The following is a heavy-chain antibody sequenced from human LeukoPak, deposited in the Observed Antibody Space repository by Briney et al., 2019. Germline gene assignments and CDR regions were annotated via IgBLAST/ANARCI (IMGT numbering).Heavy chain of an antibody. CDR3: AKRRGLELLYYYYMDV. D-gene: IGHD1-7*01. CDR2: IYSGGST. J-gene: IGHJ6*03. V-gene: IGHV3-53*01. CDR1: EFSVGSNY. Sequence: GGSLRLSCAASEFSVGSNYMTWVRQAPGKGLEWVSLIYSGGSTYYADSVKGRFTISRDNSKNTLYLQMNSLRAEDTAVYYCAKRRGLELLYYYYMDVWGKGTTVTVSS.